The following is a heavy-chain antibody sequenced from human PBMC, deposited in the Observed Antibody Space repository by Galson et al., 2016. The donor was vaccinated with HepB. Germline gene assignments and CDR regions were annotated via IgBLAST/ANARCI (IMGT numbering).Heavy chain of an antibody. V-gene: IGHV3-9*01. Sequence: SLRLSCAVSRFRFDDYAMHWVRQAPGKGLEWVSGISWNSGTIGYADSVKGRFTITRDNAKNSLYLQMNSLGAEDTALYYCAKDLGSQFWTLGADSWGQGTLVTVSS. J-gene: IGHJ4*02. CDR3: AKDLGSQFWTLGADS. CDR1: RFRFDDYA. D-gene: IGHD1-1*01. CDR2: ISWNSGTI.